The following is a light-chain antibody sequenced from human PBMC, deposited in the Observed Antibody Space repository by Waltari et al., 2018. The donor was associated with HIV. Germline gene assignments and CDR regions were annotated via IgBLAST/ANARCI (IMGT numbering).Light chain of an antibody. V-gene: IGLV2-23*02. CDR3: CSYAGSSTWV. CDR2: EVS. Sequence: QSALTQPASVSGSPGQSITISCTGTSSDVGTYNLVSWYQQHPGKAPKLMIYEVSKRPCGVSMRFSGSKSGNTASLTISGLQAEDEADYYCCSYAGSSTWVFGGGTKLTVL. J-gene: IGLJ3*02. CDR1: SSDVGTYNL.